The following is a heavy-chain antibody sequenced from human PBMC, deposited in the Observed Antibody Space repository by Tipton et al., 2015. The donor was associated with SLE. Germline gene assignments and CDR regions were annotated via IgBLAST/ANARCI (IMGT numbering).Heavy chain of an antibody. D-gene: IGHD2-21*01. CDR2: FYYTGST. CDR1: GGSISSSSYY. Sequence: TLSLTCTVSGGSISSSSYYWAWIRQPPGKGLEWIGSFYYTGSTYYNPSLESRVTISIHTSKTQFSLNLSSVTAADTAVYYCARDLIGESYSVADAFDIWGQGTMVTVSS. J-gene: IGHJ3*02. CDR3: ARDLIGESYSVADAFDI. V-gene: IGHV4-39*07.